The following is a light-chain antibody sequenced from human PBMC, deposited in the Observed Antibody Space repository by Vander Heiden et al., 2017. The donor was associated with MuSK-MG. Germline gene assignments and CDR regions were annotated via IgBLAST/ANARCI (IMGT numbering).Light chain of an antibody. V-gene: IGLV1-44*01. CDR3: SSGADNLNGHNWV. CDR1: TSNIGSNT. CDR2: INN. J-gene: IGLJ3*02. Sequence: QSVLTQPPSASATPGQRVTISGSGSTSNIGSNTVNWYQPLPGAAPKLLIFINNHRPSGAPDRFSGSKSGSAASLAITGPQSEDEADYDCSSGADNLNGHNWVFGTGTKLTVL.